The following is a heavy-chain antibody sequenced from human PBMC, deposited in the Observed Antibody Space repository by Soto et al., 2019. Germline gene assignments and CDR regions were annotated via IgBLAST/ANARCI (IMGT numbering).Heavy chain of an antibody. CDR1: GGSISSGGHY. V-gene: IGHV4-39*07. CDR2: INHSGST. Sequence: TSETLSLTCTVSGGSISSGGHYWSWIRQPPGKGLEWIGEINHSGSTNYNPSLKSRVTISVDTSKNQFSLKLSSVTAADTAVYYCARGQGKGGYDRENKEIFRPIVFDYWGQGTLVTVSS. D-gene: IGHD5-12*01. J-gene: IGHJ4*02. CDR3: ARGQGKGGYDRENKEIFRPIVFDY.